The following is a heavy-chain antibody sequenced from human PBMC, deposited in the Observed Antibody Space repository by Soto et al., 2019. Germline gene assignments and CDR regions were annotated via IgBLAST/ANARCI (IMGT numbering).Heavy chain of an antibody. CDR2: TYHSGIT. D-gene: IGHD2-2*01. CDR1: GGSMNTYY. Sequence: PSKTLSLTCTVSGGSMNTYYWSWIRQPPGKGLEWIGYTYHSGITNYNPSLRSRVNILVDTSKNQFSLTVTSVTAVDTAVYYCARGSTIFDPCGQGTLVTVSS. V-gene: IGHV4-59*01. CDR3: ARGSTIFDP. J-gene: IGHJ5*02.